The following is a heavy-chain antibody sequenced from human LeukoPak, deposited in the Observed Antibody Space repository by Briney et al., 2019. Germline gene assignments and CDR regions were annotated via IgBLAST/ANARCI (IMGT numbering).Heavy chain of an antibody. CDR2: ISDSTTRT. V-gene: IGHV3-23*01. CDR3: AKFRSDSRDSFDI. D-gene: IGHD3-22*01. J-gene: IGHJ3*02. CDR1: GFTFASYA. Sequence: PGGFLRLSCAASGFTFASYAMSWVRQGPGKRLEWVSIISDSTTRTYYADSVKGRFTISRDNSKNTLFLQMHSLRADDTALYYCAKFRSDSRDSFDIWGQGTLVTVSS.